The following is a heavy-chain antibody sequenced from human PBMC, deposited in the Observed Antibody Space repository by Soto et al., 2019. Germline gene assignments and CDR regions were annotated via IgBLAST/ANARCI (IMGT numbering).Heavy chain of an antibody. J-gene: IGHJ3*01. D-gene: IGHD2-21*01. V-gene: IGHV1-18*01. CDR3: ARDSETYCAGECFSERAFDL. Sequence: GASVKVSCKASGYMFTSYGISCVRQAPGQGLEWMGSISPYSGNTMYAQYLQGRVTLTTDTSTSTAYMELRGLRSDDTAVYYCARDSETYCAGECFSERAFDLWGQGTMVTVSS. CDR1: GYMFTSYG. CDR2: ISPYSGNT.